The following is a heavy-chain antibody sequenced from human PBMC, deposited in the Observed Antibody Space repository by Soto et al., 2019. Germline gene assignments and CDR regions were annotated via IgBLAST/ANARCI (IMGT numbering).Heavy chain of an antibody. J-gene: IGHJ6*02. V-gene: IGHV3-53*02. CDR3: ARKLSGAVQGWAYGMDV. CDR2: TYSGGTT. D-gene: IGHD1-26*01. CDR1: GFTVSSYN. Sequence: EVHLVESGGGLMQPGGSLRLSCAASGFTVSSYNMIWVRQAPVKGLEWVSVTYSGGTTQYADSVKGRFTVSRDNSKTTLYLQMSSLRDDDTAVYYCARKLSGAVQGWAYGMDVWGRGTTVTVSS.